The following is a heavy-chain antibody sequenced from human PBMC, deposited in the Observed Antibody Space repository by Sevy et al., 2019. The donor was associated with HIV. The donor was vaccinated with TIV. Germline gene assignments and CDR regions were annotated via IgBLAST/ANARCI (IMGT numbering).Heavy chain of an antibody. V-gene: IGHV1-69*13. Sequence: SVKVSCKASGGTFSSYAISWVRQAPGQGLEWMGGIIPIFGTANYAQKFQGRVTITADESTSTAYMELSSLRSEDTAVYYCARVDYYDSSGSVDYWGQGTLVTVSS. CDR2: IIPIFGTA. CDR3: ARVDYYDSSGSVDY. J-gene: IGHJ4*02. D-gene: IGHD3-22*01. CDR1: GGTFSSYA.